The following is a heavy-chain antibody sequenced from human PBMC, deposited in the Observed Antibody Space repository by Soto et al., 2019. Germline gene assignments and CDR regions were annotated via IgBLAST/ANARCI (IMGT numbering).Heavy chain of an antibody. CDR3: ARDRYYDTPGDGFDI. CDR2: ISAYNGNT. D-gene: IGHD3-22*01. Sequence: QVQLVQSGAEVKKPGASVKVSCKASGYTFTSYGISWVRQAPGQGLEWMGWISAYNGNTNYAQKLQGRVTMTTDTSTSTAYMERRSLRSDDTVVYYFARDRYYDTPGDGFDIWGRGTMVTVSS. CDR1: GYTFTSYG. J-gene: IGHJ3*02. V-gene: IGHV1-18*01.